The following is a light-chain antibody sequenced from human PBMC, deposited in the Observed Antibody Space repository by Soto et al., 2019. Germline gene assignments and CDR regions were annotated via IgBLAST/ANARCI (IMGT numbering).Light chain of an antibody. CDR3: QQRNNWPPIT. Sequence: ENVLTQSPAILSLSPGDTATLSCRASQSVGRYLAWYQQKPGQAPRLVIYDASNRATGVPDRFSGSGSGTDFTLSISNLEPEDFAIHYCQQRNNWPPITFGQGTR. CDR1: QSVGRY. CDR2: DAS. V-gene: IGKV3-11*01. J-gene: IGKJ5*01.